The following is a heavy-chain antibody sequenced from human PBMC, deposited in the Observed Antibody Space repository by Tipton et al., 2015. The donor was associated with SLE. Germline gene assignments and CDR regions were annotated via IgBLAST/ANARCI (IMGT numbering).Heavy chain of an antibody. CDR2: IYYSGST. CDR1: GGSISSHY. D-gene: IGHD2-15*01. Sequence: TLSLTCAVSGGSISSHYWSWIRQPPGKGLEWIGYIYYSGSTNYNPSLKSRVTISVDTSKNQFSLKLSSVTAADTAMYYCARALATGPGYYYGMDVWGQGTTVTVSS. CDR3: ARALATGPGYYYGMDV. V-gene: IGHV4-59*11. J-gene: IGHJ6*02.